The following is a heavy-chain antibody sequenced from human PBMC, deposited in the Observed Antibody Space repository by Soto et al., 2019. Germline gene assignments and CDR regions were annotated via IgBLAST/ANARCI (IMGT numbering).Heavy chain of an antibody. J-gene: IGHJ4*02. Sequence: GSGPTLVNPTQTLTLTCTFSGFSLSTSGMCVSWIRQPPGKALEWLARIDWDDDKYYSTSLKTRLTISKDTSKNQVVLTMTNMDPVDTATYYCARGVVPAATLLGFDYWGQGTLVTVSS. D-gene: IGHD2-2*01. CDR2: IDWDDDK. V-gene: IGHV2-70*11. CDR3: ARGVVPAATLLGFDY. CDR1: GFSLSTSGMC.